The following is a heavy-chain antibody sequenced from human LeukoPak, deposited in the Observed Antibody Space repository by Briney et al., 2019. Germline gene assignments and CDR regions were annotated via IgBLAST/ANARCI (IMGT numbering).Heavy chain of an antibody. J-gene: IGHJ4*02. D-gene: IGHD3-22*01. CDR3: ARSGYYYDSSGSHFDY. CDR2: INHSGST. Sequence: ASETLSLTCAVYGGSFSGYYWSWIRQPPGKGLEWTGEINHSGSTNYNPSLKSRVTISVDTSKNQFSLKLSSVTAADTAVYYCARSGYYYDSSGSHFDYWGQGTLVTVSS. CDR1: GGSFSGYY. V-gene: IGHV4-34*01.